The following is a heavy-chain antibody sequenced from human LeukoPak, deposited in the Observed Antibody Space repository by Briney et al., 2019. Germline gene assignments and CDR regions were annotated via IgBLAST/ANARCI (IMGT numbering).Heavy chain of an antibody. CDR3: AAERSRNFDY. J-gene: IGHJ4*02. D-gene: IGHD1-1*01. CDR1: GFTFEDYT. V-gene: IGHV3-43*01. Sequence: PGGSLRLSCAASGFTFEDYTMHWVRQPPGKGLEWVSLITWDGSSTFYADSVRGRFTISRGNSKKSLSLQMNSLRAEDTALYYCAAERSRNFDYWGQGTLVTVSS. CDR2: ITWDGSST.